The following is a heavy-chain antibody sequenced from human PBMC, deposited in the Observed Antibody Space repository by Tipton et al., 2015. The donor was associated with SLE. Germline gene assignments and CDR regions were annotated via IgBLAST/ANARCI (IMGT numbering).Heavy chain of an antibody. CDR1: GGSISSSSYY. J-gene: IGHJ1*01. CDR3: ARHGGTTVTTIAEYFQH. D-gene: IGHD4-17*01. V-gene: IGHV4-39*07. CDR2: IYTSGST. Sequence: TLSLTCTVSGGSISSSSYYWGWIRQPPGKGLEWIGSIYTSGSTNYNPSLKSRVTISVDTSKNQFSLKLSSVTAADTAVYYCARHGGTTVTTIAEYFQHWGQGSLVTVSS.